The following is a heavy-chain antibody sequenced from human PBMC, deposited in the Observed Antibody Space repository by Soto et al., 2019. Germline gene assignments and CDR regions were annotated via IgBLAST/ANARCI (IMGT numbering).Heavy chain of an antibody. V-gene: IGHV4-59*01. J-gene: IGHJ4*02. Sequence: SETLSLTCTVSGGSISSYYWSWIRQPPGKGLEWIGYIYYSGSTNYNPSLKSRVTISVDTSKNQFSLKLSSVTAADTAVYYCARSLYSGSYFHFDYWGQGTLVTVSS. CDR1: GGSISSYY. CDR3: ARSLYSGSYFHFDY. CDR2: IYYSGST. D-gene: IGHD1-26*01.